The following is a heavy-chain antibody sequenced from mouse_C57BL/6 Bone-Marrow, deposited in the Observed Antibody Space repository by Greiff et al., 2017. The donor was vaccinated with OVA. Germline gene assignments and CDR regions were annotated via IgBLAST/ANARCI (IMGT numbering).Heavy chain of an antibody. CDR1: GYTFTSYG. D-gene: IGHD1-1*01. J-gene: IGHJ3*01. CDR3: ARERITTQFAY. CDR2: IYPRSGNT. Sequence: VQLQQSGAELARPGASVKLSCKASGYTFTSYGISWVKQRTGQGLEWIGEIYPRSGNTYYNEKFKGKATLTADKSSSTAYMELRSLTSEDSAVYFCARERITTQFAYWGQGTLVTVSA. V-gene: IGHV1-81*01.